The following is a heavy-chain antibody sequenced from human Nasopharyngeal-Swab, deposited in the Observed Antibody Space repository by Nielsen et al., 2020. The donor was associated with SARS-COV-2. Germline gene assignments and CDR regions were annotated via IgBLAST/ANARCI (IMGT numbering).Heavy chain of an antibody. Sequence: WIRQPPGKGLEWVSSISGSGGNEYYAESVKGRFTISRDNSKNTLYLQMNSLRAEDTAIYYCAKDRDDYGDYWGPETFHFDHWGQGTLVTVSS. J-gene: IGHJ4*02. V-gene: IGHV3-23*01. D-gene: IGHD4-17*01. CDR2: ISGSGGNE. CDR3: AKDRDDYGDYWGPETFHFDH.